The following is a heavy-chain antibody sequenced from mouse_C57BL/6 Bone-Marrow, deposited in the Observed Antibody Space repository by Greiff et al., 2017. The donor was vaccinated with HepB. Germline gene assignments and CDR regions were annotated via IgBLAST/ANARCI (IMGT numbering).Heavy chain of an antibody. Sequence: EVQLVESGGDLVKPGGSLKLSCAASGFTFSSYGMSWVRQTPDKRLEWVATISSGGSYTYYPDSVKGRFTISRDNAKNTLYLQMSSLKSEDTAMYYCARQNYSAWFAYWGQGTLVTVSA. V-gene: IGHV5-6*01. CDR1: GFTFSSYG. D-gene: IGHD2-12*01. J-gene: IGHJ3*01. CDR2: ISSGGSYT. CDR3: ARQNYSAWFAY.